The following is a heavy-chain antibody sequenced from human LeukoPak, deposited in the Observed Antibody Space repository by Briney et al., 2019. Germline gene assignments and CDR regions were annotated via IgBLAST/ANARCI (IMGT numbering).Heavy chain of an antibody. V-gene: IGHV4-59*08. CDR1: GGSISSYY. CDR3: ARTEGIYSYGYDYDY. Sequence: PSETLSLTCTVSGGSISSYYWSWIRQPPGKGLEWIGYIYYSGSTNYNPSLKSRVTISVDTSKNQFSLKLSSVTAADTAVYYCARTEGIYSYGYDYDYWGQGTLVTVSS. CDR2: IYYSGST. J-gene: IGHJ4*02. D-gene: IGHD5-18*01.